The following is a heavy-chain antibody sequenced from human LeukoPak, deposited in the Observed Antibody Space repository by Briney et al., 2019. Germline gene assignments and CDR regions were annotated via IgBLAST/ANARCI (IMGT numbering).Heavy chain of an antibody. Sequence: GGSLRLSCAASGFTFSNAWMSWVRQAPGKGLEWVGRIKSKTDGGTTDYAAPVKGRFTISRDDSKNTLYLQMNSLKTEDTAVYYCTTDKGKFCSSTSCYGLTQPRYYFDYWGQGTLVTVSS. D-gene: IGHD2-2*01. CDR2: IKSKTDGGTT. J-gene: IGHJ4*02. V-gene: IGHV3-15*01. CDR1: GFTFSNAW. CDR3: TTDKGKFCSSTSCYGLTQPRYYFDY.